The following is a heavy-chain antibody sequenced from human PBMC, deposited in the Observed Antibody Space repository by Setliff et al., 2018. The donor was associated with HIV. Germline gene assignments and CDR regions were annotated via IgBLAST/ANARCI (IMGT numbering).Heavy chain of an antibody. J-gene: IGHJ4*02. V-gene: IGHV5-51*01. D-gene: IGHD5-18*01. CDR2: IYPGDSDT. Sequence: PRESLKISCQGSGYSFTSYWIAWVRQMPGKGLEWMGIIYPGDSDTRYSPSFQGQVTISADKSISTAYLQWRSLQASDTAVYYCARRTRRRGSSYGNIDYWGQGTLVTVSS. CDR3: ARRTRRRGSSYGNIDY. CDR1: GYSFTSYW.